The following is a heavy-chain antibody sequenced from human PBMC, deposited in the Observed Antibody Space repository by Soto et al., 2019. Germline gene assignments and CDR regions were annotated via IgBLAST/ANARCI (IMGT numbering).Heavy chain of an antibody. J-gene: IGHJ3*02. CDR3: ARVSHIVVVPAVRGAFDI. CDR2: IYDSGTT. V-gene: IGHV4-59*01. D-gene: IGHD2-21*02. CDR1: GGSMSGYY. Sequence: QVQLQESGPGLEKASETLSLTCTVSGGSMSGYYWSWIRQPPGKGLEWIGFIYDSGTTNYNPSLKSRGTISIDTYKNQFSLKLTSVTAADTAVYYCARVSHIVVVPAVRGAFDIWGQGTMITVPA.